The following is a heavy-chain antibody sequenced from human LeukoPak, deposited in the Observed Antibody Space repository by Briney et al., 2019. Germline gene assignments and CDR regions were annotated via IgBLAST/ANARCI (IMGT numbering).Heavy chain of an antibody. Sequence: SETLSLTCTVSGGSISSYYWSWIRQPPGKGLEWIGYIYYSGSTYYNPSLKSRVTISVDTSKNQFSLKPSSVTAADTAVYYCARQIYSSGYYNYWGQGTLVTVSS. CDR3: ARQIYSSGYYNY. J-gene: IGHJ4*02. CDR1: GGSISSYY. CDR2: IYYSGST. D-gene: IGHD3-22*01. V-gene: IGHV4-59*04.